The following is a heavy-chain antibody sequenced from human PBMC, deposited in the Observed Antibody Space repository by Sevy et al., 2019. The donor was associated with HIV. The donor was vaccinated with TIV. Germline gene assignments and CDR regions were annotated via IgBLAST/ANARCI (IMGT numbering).Heavy chain of an antibody. CDR2: IYYSGST. D-gene: IGHD6-13*01. Sequence: SETLSLTCTVSGGTISSYYWSWIRQPPGKGLEWIGYIYYSGSTNYNPSLKSRVTISVDTSKNQFSLKLSSVTAADTAVYYCVRDRGSSSRTDAFDIWGQGTMVTVSS. J-gene: IGHJ3*02. V-gene: IGHV4-59*01. CDR3: VRDRGSSSRTDAFDI. CDR1: GGTISSYY.